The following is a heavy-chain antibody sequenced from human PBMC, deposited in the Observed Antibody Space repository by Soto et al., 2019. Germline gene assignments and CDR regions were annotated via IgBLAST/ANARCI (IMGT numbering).Heavy chain of an antibody. V-gene: IGHV3-11*01. Sequence: PVGSLRLSCAASGFTFSDYYMNWICQAPGKGLEWVSYISSSGSTIYYADSVKGRFTIPRDNAKNSLYLQMNSLRAEDTAVYYCARDFGDIVATDWSYFDYWGQGTLVTVSS. D-gene: IGHD5-12*01. CDR1: GFTFSDYY. CDR2: ISSSGSTI. J-gene: IGHJ4*02. CDR3: ARDFGDIVATDWSYFDY.